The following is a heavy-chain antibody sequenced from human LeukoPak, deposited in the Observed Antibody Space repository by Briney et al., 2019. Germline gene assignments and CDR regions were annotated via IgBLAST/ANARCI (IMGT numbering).Heavy chain of an antibody. D-gene: IGHD3-22*01. V-gene: IGHV1-69*13. CDR1: GATFSSYA. CDR2: IIPIFGTA. J-gene: IGHJ4*02. CDR3: ARPAEYYYDPNDYTTIREARESY. Sequence: GASVKVSCKASGATFSSYAISWVRQAPGQGLEWMGGIIPIFGTANYAQKFQGRVTITADESTSTAYMELSSLRSEDTAVYYCARPAEYYYDPNDYTTIREARESYWGQGTLVTVSS.